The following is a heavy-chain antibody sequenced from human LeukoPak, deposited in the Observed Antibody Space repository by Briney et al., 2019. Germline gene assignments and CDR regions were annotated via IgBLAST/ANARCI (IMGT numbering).Heavy chain of an antibody. V-gene: IGHV3-23*01. Sequence: GGSLRLSCAASGFTFSSYAMSWVRQAPGKGLELVSAISGSGGSTYYADSVKGRFTISRDNSKNTLYLQMNSLRAEDTAVYYCAKDPDSSGYFENWFDPWGQGTLVTVSS. D-gene: IGHD3-22*01. CDR2: ISGSGGST. CDR1: GFTFSSYA. CDR3: AKDPDSSGYFENWFDP. J-gene: IGHJ5*02.